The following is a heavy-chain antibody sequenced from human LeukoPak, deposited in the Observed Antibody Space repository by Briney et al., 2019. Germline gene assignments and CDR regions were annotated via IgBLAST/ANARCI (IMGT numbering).Heavy chain of an antibody. D-gene: IGHD3-10*01. CDR1: GFTFSSYA. CDR2: ISGLADRT. V-gene: IGHV3-23*01. J-gene: IGHJ4*02. CDR3: VKESPYDGPRKYYFDY. Sequence: GGSLRLSCAASGFTFSSYAMSWVRQAPGKGLKWVSAISGLADRTYYPDSVKGRFTISRDNFKNTLYLQMNSLRADDTAVYYCVKESPYDGPRKYYFDYWGQGALVTVSS.